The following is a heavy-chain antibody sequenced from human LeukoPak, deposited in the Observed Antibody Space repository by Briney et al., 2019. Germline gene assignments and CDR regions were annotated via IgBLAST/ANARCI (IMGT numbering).Heavy chain of an antibody. V-gene: IGHV4-34*01. CDR3: ARGLYGDSTSYYFDY. J-gene: IGHJ4*02. D-gene: IGHD4-17*01. Sequence: PSETLSLTCAVYGGSFSGYYWSWIRQPPGKGLEWIGEINHSGSTNYNPSLKSRDTISVDTSKNQFSLKLSSVTAADTAVYYCARGLYGDSTSYYFDYWGQGTLVTVSS. CDR1: GGSFSGYY. CDR2: INHSGST.